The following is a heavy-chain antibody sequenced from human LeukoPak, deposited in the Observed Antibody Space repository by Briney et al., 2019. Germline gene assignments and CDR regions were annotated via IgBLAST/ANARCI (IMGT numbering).Heavy chain of an antibody. V-gene: IGHV4-39*01. D-gene: IGHD5-18*01. J-gene: IGHJ4*02. CDR3: ARGYNYGPTTKYYFDY. CDR1: GGSISSSSYY. Sequence: PSETLSLTCTVSGGSISSSSYYWGWIRQPPGKGLEWIGSIYYSGSTYYNPSLKSRVTISVDTSKNQFSLKLSSVTAADTAVYYCARGYNYGPTTKYYFDYWGQGTLVTVSS. CDR2: IYYSGST.